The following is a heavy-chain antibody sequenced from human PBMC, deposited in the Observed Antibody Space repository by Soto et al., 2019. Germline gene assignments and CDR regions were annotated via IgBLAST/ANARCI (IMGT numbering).Heavy chain of an antibody. D-gene: IGHD3-10*01. CDR1: GYSLTNND. CDR2: MNPGSGAT. J-gene: IGHJ5*02. CDR3: ATMASFGSLNWFDP. Sequence: ASVQVSCKASGYSLTNNDVSWVRQAAGQGLEWMGWMNPGSGATGYAQKFQGRVTMTRDISTATAYMELSSLRSDDTAIYYCATMASFGSLNWFDPWGQGTLVTVSS. V-gene: IGHV1-8*01.